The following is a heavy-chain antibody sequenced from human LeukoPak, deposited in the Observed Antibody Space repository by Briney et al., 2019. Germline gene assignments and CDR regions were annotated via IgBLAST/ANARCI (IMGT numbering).Heavy chain of an antibody. J-gene: IGHJ4*02. V-gene: IGHV4-39*07. CDR3: ARADSGYDSFDY. CDR2: NYYSGST. CDR1: GGSISSSSYY. Sequence: PSETLSLTCTVSGGSISSSSYYWGWIRQPPGKGLEWIGSNYYSGSTYYNPSLKSRVTISVDTSKNQFSLKLSSVTAADTAVYYCARADSGYDSFDYWGQGTLVTVSS. D-gene: IGHD5-12*01.